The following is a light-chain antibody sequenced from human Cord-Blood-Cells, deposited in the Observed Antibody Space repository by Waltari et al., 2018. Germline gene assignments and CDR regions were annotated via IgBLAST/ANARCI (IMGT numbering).Light chain of an antibody. J-gene: IGKJ1*01. CDR3: QQYNSYSWT. Sequence: DIQMTQSPSTLSASVGDRVTITCRASQSIRSWLAWYQQKPGKAPKLLIYDASSLESGVPSRFSGSGSGTEFTLTISGLQPDDFATYYCQQYNSYSWTCGQGTKVEIK. CDR1: QSIRSW. CDR2: DAS. V-gene: IGKV1-5*01.